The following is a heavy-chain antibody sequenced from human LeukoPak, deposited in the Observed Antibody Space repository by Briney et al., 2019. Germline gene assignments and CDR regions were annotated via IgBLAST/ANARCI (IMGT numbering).Heavy chain of an antibody. Sequence: GGSLRLSCVASGLPIADFAMHWVRQAPGKGLEWVSLISGDGVSTFYADSVKGRFSISRDNSKNSLSLEMNSLRTEDTAVYYCASRGDGYNFRGLDIWGQGTKVTVSS. CDR3: ASRGDGYNFRGLDI. CDR1: GLPIADFA. CDR2: ISGDGVST. V-gene: IGHV3-43*02. D-gene: IGHD5-24*01. J-gene: IGHJ3*02.